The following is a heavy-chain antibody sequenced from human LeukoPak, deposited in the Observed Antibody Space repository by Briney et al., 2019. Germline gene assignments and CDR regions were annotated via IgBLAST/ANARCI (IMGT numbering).Heavy chain of an antibody. CDR1: GFXFSSYS. J-gene: IGHJ5*02. V-gene: IGHV3-21*01. Sequence: PGGSLRLSCAASGFXFSSYSINWVRQAPGKGLEWVSSISSSSSYIYYADSVKGRFTISRDNAKNSLYLQMNSLRAEDTAVYYCARENSSPWFDPWGQGTLVTVSS. D-gene: IGHD5-18*01. CDR3: ARENSSPWFDP. CDR2: ISSSSSYI.